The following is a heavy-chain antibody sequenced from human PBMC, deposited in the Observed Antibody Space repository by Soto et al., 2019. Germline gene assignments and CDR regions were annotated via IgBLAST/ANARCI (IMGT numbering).Heavy chain of an antibody. Sequence: EVQLAESGGGLVQPGGSLRLSCAASEFTFSSYEMNWVRQGPGKGLEWVSYISSSGSTIYYADSVKGRFTNSRDNAKNSLYLQMNSLRVEDTAVYYCETPSQQSIPWGQGTLLTVSS. CDR3: ETPSQQSIP. J-gene: IGHJ4*02. CDR1: EFTFSSYE. V-gene: IGHV3-48*03. CDR2: ISSSGSTI. D-gene: IGHD6-13*01.